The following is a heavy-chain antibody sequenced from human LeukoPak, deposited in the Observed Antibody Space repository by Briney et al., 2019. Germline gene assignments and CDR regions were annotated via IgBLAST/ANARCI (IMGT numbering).Heavy chain of an antibody. J-gene: IGHJ5*02. CDR3: ARKRTTVTMDFDP. D-gene: IGHD4-17*01. Sequence: PSETLSLTCTVSGGSISSSGYDWGWVRQPPGKGLEWIGSIYYSGSTHYNPSLKSRLIMSVDTSGNQFSLKLTSVTAADTAVYFCARKRTTVTMDFDPWGQGTLVTVSS. V-gene: IGHV4-39*01. CDR2: IYYSGST. CDR1: GGSISSSGYD.